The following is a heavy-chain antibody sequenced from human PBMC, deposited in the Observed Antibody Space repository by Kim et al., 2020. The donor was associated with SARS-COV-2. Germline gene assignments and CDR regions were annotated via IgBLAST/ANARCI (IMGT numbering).Heavy chain of an antibody. CDR3: AKEYYYDSSGAGYFDL. CDR2: ISYDGSNK. V-gene: IGHV3-30*18. Sequence: GGSLRLSCAASGFTFSSYGMHWVRQAPGKGLEWVAVISYDGSNKYYADSVKGRFTISRDNSKNTLYLQMNSLRAEDTAVYYCAKEYYYDSSGAGYFDLWGRGTLVTVSS. CDR1: GFTFSSYG. D-gene: IGHD3-22*01. J-gene: IGHJ2*01.